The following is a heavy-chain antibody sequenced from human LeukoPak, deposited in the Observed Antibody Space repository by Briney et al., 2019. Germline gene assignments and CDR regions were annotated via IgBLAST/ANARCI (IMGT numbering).Heavy chain of an antibody. CDR1: GFTINNYA. V-gene: IGHV3-23*01. Sequence: GGSLRLSCAVSGFTINNYAMSWVRQAPGKGLEWVSATCASGASTYYADSVKGRFTISRDISKNTLYLQMNSLRDEDTALYYCAKAGAYSSSSYDYWGQGALVTVSS. D-gene: IGHD6-6*01. J-gene: IGHJ4*02. CDR2: TCASGAST. CDR3: AKAGAYSSSSYDY.